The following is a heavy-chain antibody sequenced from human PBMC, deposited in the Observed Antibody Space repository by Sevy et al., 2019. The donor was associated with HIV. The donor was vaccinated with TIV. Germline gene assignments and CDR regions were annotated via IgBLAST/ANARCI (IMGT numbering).Heavy chain of an antibody. CDR3: ARAGPYYDSSGYYYNNWFDP. J-gene: IGHJ5*02. V-gene: IGHV3-21*01. D-gene: IGHD3-22*01. CDR1: GFTFSSYS. CDR2: ISSSSSYI. Sequence: GGALRLSCAASGFTFSSYSMNWVRQAPGKGLEWVSSISSSSSYIYYADSVKGRFTISRGNAKNALYLQMNGLRAEDTAVYYCARAGPYYDSSGYYYNNWFDPWGQGTLVTVSS.